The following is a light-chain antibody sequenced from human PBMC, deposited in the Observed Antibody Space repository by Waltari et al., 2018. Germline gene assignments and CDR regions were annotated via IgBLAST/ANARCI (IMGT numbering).Light chain of an antibody. CDR2: DAT. CDR1: QSVSGK. Sequence: EIVMTQSPATLSVSPGERATLSCRASQSVSGKLAWYQQKPGQAPRLVIYDATTRATVIPARFSGSGSGTEFTLTISSLQSEDFAVYYCQQYNNWPLTFGGGTKVEIK. V-gene: IGKV3-15*01. CDR3: QQYNNWPLT. J-gene: IGKJ4*01.